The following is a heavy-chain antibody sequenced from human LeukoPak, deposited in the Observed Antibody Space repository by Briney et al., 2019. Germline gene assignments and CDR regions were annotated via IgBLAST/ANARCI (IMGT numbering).Heavy chain of an antibody. Sequence: SVKVSCKASGGTFSSYAISWVRQAPGQGLEWMGRIIPILGIANYAQKSQGRVTITADKSTSTAYMELSSLRSEDTAVYYCARDGESDYDSSGYGYWGQGTLVTVSS. V-gene: IGHV1-69*04. D-gene: IGHD3-22*01. J-gene: IGHJ4*02. CDR1: GGTFSSYA. CDR2: IIPILGIA. CDR3: ARDGESDYDSSGYGY.